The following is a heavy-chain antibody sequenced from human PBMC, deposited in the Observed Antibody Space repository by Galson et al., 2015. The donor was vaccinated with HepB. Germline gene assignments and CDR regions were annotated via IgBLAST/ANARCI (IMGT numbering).Heavy chain of an antibody. D-gene: IGHD6-19*01. Sequence: SLRLSCAASGFTFSSYAMHWVRQAPGKGLEWVAVISYDGSNKYYADSVKGRFTISRDNSKNTLYVQMNSLRAEDTAVYYCARGAVAGTGFVYGMDVWGQGTTVTVSS. CDR2: ISYDGSNK. CDR3: ARGAVAGTGFVYGMDV. J-gene: IGHJ6*02. V-gene: IGHV3-30*04. CDR1: GFTFSSYA.